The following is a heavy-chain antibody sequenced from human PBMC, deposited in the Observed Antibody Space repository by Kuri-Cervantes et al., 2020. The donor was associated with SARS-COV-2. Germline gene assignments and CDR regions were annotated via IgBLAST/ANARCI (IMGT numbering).Heavy chain of an antibody. CDR2: ISYDGSNK. V-gene: IGHV3-30-3*01. J-gene: IGHJ3*02. CDR1: GFTFSSYA. CDR3: ARARGPDAFDI. Sequence: LSLTGAASGFTFSSYAMHWVRQAPGKGLEWVTVISYDGSNKYYADSVKGRFTISRDNSKNTLYLQMNSLRAEDTAVYYCARARGPDAFDIWGQGTMVTVSS.